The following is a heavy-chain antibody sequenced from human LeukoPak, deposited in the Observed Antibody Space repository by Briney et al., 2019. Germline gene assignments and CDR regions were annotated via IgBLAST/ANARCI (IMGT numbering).Heavy chain of an antibody. J-gene: IGHJ4*02. CDR3: ARDGYDFWSASPDY. Sequence: PGGSLRLPCAASGFTFSSYWMSWVRQAPGKGLEWVANIKQDGSEKYYVDSVKGRFTISRDNAKNSLYLQMNSLRAEDTAVYYCARDGYDFWSASPDYWGQGTLVTVSS. CDR1: GFTFSSYW. CDR2: IKQDGSEK. D-gene: IGHD3-3*01. V-gene: IGHV3-7*01.